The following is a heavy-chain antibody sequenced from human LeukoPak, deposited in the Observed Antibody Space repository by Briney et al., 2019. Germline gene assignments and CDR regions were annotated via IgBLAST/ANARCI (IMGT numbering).Heavy chain of an antibody. CDR3: ARHGNYYAISRYNYFIDY. J-gene: IGHJ4*02. V-gene: IGHV4-59*08. D-gene: IGHD1-1*01. CDR2: IYYSGST. CDR1: GVSISSYE. Sequence: SETLSLTCTASGVSISSYEWICIRQPPGKGLEWIGNIYYSGSTKYNPSLKSRVTISVETSKNHFSLKLSSVTAADTAVYYCARHGNYYAISRYNYFIDYSSQGTLGTVSS.